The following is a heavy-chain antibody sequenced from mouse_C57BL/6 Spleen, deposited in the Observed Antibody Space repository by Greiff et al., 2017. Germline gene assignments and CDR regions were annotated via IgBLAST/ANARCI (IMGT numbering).Heavy chain of an antibody. J-gene: IGHJ3*01. CDR3: ARDSNYVLAWFAY. D-gene: IGHD2-5*01. Sequence: EVQGVESGGGLVKPGGSLKLSCAASGFTFSSYAMSWVCQTPEKRLEWVATLSDGGSYTYYPDNVKGRFTISRDNAKNNLYLQMSHLKSEDTAMYYCARDSNYVLAWFAYWGQGTLVTVSA. V-gene: IGHV5-4*01. CDR2: LSDGGSYT. CDR1: GFTFSSYA.